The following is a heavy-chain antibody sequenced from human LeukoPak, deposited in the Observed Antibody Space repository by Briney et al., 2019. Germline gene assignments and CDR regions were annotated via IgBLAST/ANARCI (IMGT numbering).Heavy chain of an antibody. V-gene: IGHV1-18*01. D-gene: IGHD3-9*01. J-gene: IGHJ6*02. CDR2: ISAYYGNT. CDR1: GYTFTSYG. CDR3: ARADDISPRYYYGMDV. Sequence: GASVKVSCTASGYTFTSYGISWVRQAPGQGLEWVGWISAYYGNTNYAQKLQGRVTLTTDTSTSTAYMELRSLTSDDTAVYFCARADDISPRYYYGMDVWGPGTTVSVSS.